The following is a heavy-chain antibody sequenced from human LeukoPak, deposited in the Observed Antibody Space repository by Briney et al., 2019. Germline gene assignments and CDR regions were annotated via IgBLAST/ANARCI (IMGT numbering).Heavy chain of an antibody. CDR1: GYTFTSYD. V-gene: IGHV7-4-1*02. CDR3: ARDHVKLGSSFHPFDAFDV. Sequence: ASVTVSCTASGYTFTSYDINWVRQAPGQGLEWMGWINTNTGNPTYAQGFTGRFVFSLDTSVSTAYLQISSLKAEDTAIYYCARDHVKLGSSFHPFDAFDVWGQGTLVTVSS. CDR2: INTNTGNP. D-gene: IGHD2-2*01. J-gene: IGHJ3*01.